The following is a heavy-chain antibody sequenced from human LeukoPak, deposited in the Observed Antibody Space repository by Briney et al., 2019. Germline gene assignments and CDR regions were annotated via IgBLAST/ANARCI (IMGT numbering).Heavy chain of an antibody. CDR3: ARDPDAVYGSGSYYSDY. CDR1: GFTFNTYR. J-gene: IGHJ4*02. D-gene: IGHD3-10*01. V-gene: IGHV3-48*02. Sequence: GGSLRLSCAASGFTFNTYRMNWVRQAPGKGLEWVSYISSSSRSIYYADSVRGRFTISRDNAKNSLYLQMNSLRDEDTAVYYCARDPDAVYGSGSYYSDYWGQGTLVTVSS. CDR2: ISSSSRSI.